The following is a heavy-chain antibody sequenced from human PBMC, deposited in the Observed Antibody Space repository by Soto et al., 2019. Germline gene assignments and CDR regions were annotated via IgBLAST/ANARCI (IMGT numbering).Heavy chain of an antibody. CDR2: IYHSGST. V-gene: IGHV4-30-2*01. CDR1: GGSISTTDYF. CDR3: ARVPSP. Sequence: PSETLSLTCTVSGGSISTTDYFWGWIRQPPGKGLEWIGYIYHSGSTYYNPSLKSRVTISIDRSKNQFSLKLSSVTAADTAVYYCARVPSPWGQGTLVTVSS. J-gene: IGHJ5*02.